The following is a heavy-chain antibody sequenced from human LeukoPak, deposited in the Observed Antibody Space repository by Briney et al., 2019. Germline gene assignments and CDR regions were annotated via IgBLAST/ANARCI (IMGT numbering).Heavy chain of an antibody. Sequence: GGALRLSCAASGFNFSSYVMSWVRQAPGKGLDWVSAISGSGGSTYYADSVKGRFTISRDNSKNTLYLQMNSLRAEDTAVYYCAKDYGTRFDYWGQGTLVTVSS. CDR1: GFNFSSYV. D-gene: IGHD3-10*01. J-gene: IGHJ4*02. V-gene: IGHV3-23*01. CDR2: ISGSGGST. CDR3: AKDYGTRFDY.